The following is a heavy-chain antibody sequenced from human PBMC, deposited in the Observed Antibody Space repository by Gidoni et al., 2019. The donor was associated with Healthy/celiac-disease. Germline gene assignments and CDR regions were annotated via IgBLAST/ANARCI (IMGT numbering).Heavy chain of an antibody. CDR2: NYTSGST. V-gene: IGHV4-61*02. J-gene: IGHJ4*02. CDR3: ARAAYGGNSYYFDY. Sequence: QLQLQESGPGLVKPSQTLPLTCTVSAGPLSSGRYYWSWIRQPAGKGLEWIGRNYTSGSTNYNPSLKSRVTISVDTSKNQFSLKLSSVTAADTAVYYCARAAYGGNSYYFDYWGQGTLVTVSS. D-gene: IGHD4-17*01. CDR1: AGPLSSGRYY.